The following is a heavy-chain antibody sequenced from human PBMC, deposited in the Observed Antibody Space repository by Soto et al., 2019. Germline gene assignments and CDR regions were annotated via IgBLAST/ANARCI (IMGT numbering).Heavy chain of an antibody. V-gene: IGHV3-9*01. CDR1: GFIFDDSA. CDR3: AKGLSEGYFDY. Sequence: EVQLVESGGGLVQPGRSLRLSCAASGFIFDDSAMHWVRQPPGKGLEWVSGIGSNSGGIGYADSVKGRFTISRDNAKNSLYLQMNSLRAEDTALYYCAKGLSEGYFDYWGQGTLVTVSS. CDR2: IGSNSGGI. J-gene: IGHJ4*02.